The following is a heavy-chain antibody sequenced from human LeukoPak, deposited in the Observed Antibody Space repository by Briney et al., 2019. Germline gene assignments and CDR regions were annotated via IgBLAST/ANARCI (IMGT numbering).Heavy chain of an antibody. Sequence: ASVKVSCKASGYTFTNYDINWVRQATEQGLEWIGWMNPNSGNTGYAQKFQGRVTMTRDTSISTAYMELSRLRSDDTAVYYCARAKEYYYDSSGYYYFDYWGQGTLVTVSS. CDR3: ARAKEYYYDSSGYYYFDY. D-gene: IGHD3-22*01. CDR1: GYTFTNYD. CDR2: MNPNSGNT. V-gene: IGHV1-8*02. J-gene: IGHJ4*02.